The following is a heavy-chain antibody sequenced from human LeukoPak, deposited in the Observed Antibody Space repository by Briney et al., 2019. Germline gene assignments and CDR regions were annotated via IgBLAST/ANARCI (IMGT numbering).Heavy chain of an antibody. CDR3: AKDPSVSYCSGGSCYFDS. D-gene: IGHD2-15*01. Sequence: GGSLRLSCAASGFTFSSYTMNWVRQPPGKGLEWVSYIGSTTTIYYSESVKGRFTISRDNATNSLYLQMNSLRAEDTAVYYCAKDPSVSYCSGGSCYFDSWGQGTLVTVSS. CDR2: IGSTTTI. V-gene: IGHV3-48*04. CDR1: GFTFSSYT. J-gene: IGHJ4*02.